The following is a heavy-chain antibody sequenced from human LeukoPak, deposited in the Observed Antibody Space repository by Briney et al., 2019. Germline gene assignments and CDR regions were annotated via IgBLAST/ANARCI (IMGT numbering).Heavy chain of an antibody. D-gene: IGHD6-13*01. CDR2: FYPSGRH. CDR1: GGAISGYY. V-gene: IGHV4-4*07. Sequence: AETLSLTCTVSGGAISGYYLSWIRQSAGKGLEWIGPFYPSGRHSYNPSLNSRVTITVDTTKNQVSLMLSSVTAADAAGYYCARAGSWSYGLDVWGQGTTVTVSS. CDR3: ARAGSWSYGLDV. J-gene: IGHJ6*02.